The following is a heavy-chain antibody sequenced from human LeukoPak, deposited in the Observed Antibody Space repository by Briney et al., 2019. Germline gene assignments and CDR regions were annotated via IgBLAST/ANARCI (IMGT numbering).Heavy chain of an antibody. V-gene: IGHV3-30*18. CDR1: GFTFSSYG. Sequence: GGSLRLSCAASGFTFSSYGMHWVRQAPGKGLEWVAVISYDGSNKYYADSVKGRFTISRDNSKNTLYLQMNSLRAEDTAVYYCAKTPSYSSGLGIHAFDIWGQGTMVTVSS. CDR2: ISYDGSNK. J-gene: IGHJ3*02. D-gene: IGHD6-19*01. CDR3: AKTPSYSSGLGIHAFDI.